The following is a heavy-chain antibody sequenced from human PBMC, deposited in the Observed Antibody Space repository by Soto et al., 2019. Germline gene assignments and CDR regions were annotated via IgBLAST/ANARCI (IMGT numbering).Heavy chain of an antibody. CDR3: AREYGMDV. CDR2: ISGYNGNT. V-gene: IGHV1-18*01. CDR1: GYSFHTYA. Sequence: QVQLVQSGAEVKKPGASVNVSCKASGYSFHTYAISWVRQAPGQGLEGVGWISGYNGNTNYAQKFQGRVTLTRDTPTKTAFMELRSLTGDDTAVYYCAREYGMDVWGQGTTVTVSS. J-gene: IGHJ6*02.